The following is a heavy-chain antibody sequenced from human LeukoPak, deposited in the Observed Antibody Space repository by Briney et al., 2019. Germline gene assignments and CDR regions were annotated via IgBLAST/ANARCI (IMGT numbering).Heavy chain of an antibody. CDR3: TNLLGIAVAGEQSLTDWYFDL. Sequence: GGSLTLSCAASGFTFNGSAMHWVRQASGKGLEWVGRIRSKADSYATAYAASVKGRFTISRDDSKNTAYLQMNSLKTEDTAAYYCTNLLGIAVAGEQSLTDWYFDLWGRGTLVTVSS. CDR1: GFTFNGSA. CDR2: IRSKADSYAT. J-gene: IGHJ2*01. D-gene: IGHD6-19*01. V-gene: IGHV3-73*01.